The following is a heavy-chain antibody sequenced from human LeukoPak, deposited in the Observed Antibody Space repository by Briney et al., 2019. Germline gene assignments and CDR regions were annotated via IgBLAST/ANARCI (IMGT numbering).Heavy chain of an antibody. V-gene: IGHV3-23*01. CDR3: AKGMSGSLYGSVSDY. J-gene: IGHJ4*02. CDR2: ISGSGGST. CDR1: GFTFSSYA. Sequence: PGGSLRLSCAASGFTFSSYAMSWVRQAPGKGQEWVSAISGSGGSTYYADSVKGRFTISRDNSKNTLYLQMNSLRAEDTAVYYCAKGMSGSLYGSVSDYWGQGTLVTVSS. D-gene: IGHD3-10*01.